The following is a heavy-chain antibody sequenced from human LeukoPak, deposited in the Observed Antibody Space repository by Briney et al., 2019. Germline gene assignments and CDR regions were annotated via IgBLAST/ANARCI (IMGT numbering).Heavy chain of an antibody. V-gene: IGHV1-46*01. D-gene: IGHD6-19*01. J-gene: IGHJ4*02. Sequence: GASVKVSCKASGYTFTSYYMHWVRQAPGQGLEWMGIINPSGGSTSYAQKFQGRVTMTRDTSTSTVYMELSSLRSEDTAVYYCARDRSEGGSGWYYFDYWGQGTLVTVSS. CDR2: INPSGGST. CDR1: GYTFTSYY. CDR3: ARDRSEGGSGWYYFDY.